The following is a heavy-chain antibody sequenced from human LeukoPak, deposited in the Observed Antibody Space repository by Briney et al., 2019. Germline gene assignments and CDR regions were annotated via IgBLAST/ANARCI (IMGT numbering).Heavy chain of an antibody. CDR2: IYYSGST. Sequence: SETLSLTCTVSGGSISSHYLSWIRQPPGKGLEWLGYIYYSGSTNSNHSLKSRVTISVDTSKNQFSLKLSSVTAADTAVYYCARDNAGVSGHDKNYYYNYSMDVCGKGTTVTVSS. J-gene: IGHJ6*03. CDR3: ARDNAGVSGHDKNYYYNYSMDV. V-gene: IGHV4-59*11. D-gene: IGHD5-12*01. CDR1: GGSISSHY.